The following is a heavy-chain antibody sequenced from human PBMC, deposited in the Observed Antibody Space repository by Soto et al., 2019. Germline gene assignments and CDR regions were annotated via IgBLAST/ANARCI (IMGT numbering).Heavy chain of an antibody. CDR1: GFTFSGFG. J-gene: IGHJ4*02. CDR2: IWYDGSDK. D-gene: IGHD3-16*01. Sequence: QVQLVESGGGVVQPGRSLRLSCAASGFTFSGFGMHWVRQAPGKGLEWVAIIWYDGSDKYYADSVKGRFTISRDNSKNTLYLQMNSLRAEDTVVYHCAFGNLSYYFDFWGQGTPVTVSS. CDR3: AFGNLSYYFDF. V-gene: IGHV3-33*01.